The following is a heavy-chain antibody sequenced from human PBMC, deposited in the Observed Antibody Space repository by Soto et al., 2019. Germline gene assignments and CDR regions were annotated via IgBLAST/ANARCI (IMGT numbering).Heavy chain of an antibody. CDR1: GFVFSDYA. V-gene: IGHV3-23*01. D-gene: IGHD2-2*01. Sequence: EVQLLDSGGGWVQPGGSLRLSCVASGFVFSDYAMSWVRQAPGKGLEWVSAISAGGSDTYYADSVKGRFTVSRVNSTNTLYRKMHTLRAEDTAIYYCASVPIWCGTSSCYTEGFDSWRQGKLVTVSS. CDR3: ASVPIWCGTSSCYTEGFDS. J-gene: IGHJ4*02. CDR2: ISAGGSDT.